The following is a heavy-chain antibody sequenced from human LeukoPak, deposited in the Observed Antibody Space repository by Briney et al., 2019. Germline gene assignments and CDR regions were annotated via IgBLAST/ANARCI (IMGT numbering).Heavy chain of an antibody. Sequence: PGGSLRLSCAASGFTFSSYSMNWVRQAPGKGLEWVSSISSSSSYIYYADSVKGRFTISRDNAKNSPYLQMNSLRAEDTAVYYCARALGYCSSTSCHHRSLRYYYMDVWGKGTTVTVSS. CDR3: ARALGYCSSTSCHHRSLRYYYMDV. V-gene: IGHV3-21*01. CDR2: ISSSSSYI. D-gene: IGHD2-2*01. J-gene: IGHJ6*03. CDR1: GFTFSSYS.